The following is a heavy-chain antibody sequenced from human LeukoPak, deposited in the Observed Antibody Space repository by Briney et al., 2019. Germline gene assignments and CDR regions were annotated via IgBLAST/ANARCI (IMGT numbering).Heavy chain of an antibody. CDR1: GFSVSFNY. J-gene: IGHJ4*02. Sequence: GGSLRLSCAASGFSVSFNYMSWVRQAPGKGLEWVSVIYSGGGTYYADSVKGRFTISRDNSKNTLYLQMNSLRAEDTAVYYCARGYSGYDSPRNFDYWGQGTLVTVSS. CDR3: ARGYSGYDSPRNFDY. CDR2: IYSGGGT. D-gene: IGHD5-12*01. V-gene: IGHV3-66*01.